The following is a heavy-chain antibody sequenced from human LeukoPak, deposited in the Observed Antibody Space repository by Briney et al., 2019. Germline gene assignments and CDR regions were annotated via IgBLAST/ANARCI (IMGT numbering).Heavy chain of an antibody. D-gene: IGHD1-26*01. V-gene: IGHV4-59*08. CDR1: GGSISAYY. J-gene: IGHJ3*02. Sequence: SETLSLTCTVSGGSISAYYWSWIRQPPGKGLEWIGFINYSGSTNYNPSLKSRVTISVDTSKNQFSLKLNSVTAADTAVCYCARRSLGDAFDIWGQGTMVTVSS. CDR2: INYSGST. CDR3: ARRSLGDAFDI.